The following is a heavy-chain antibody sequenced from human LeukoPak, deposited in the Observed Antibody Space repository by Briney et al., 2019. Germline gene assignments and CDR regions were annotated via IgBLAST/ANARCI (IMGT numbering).Heavy chain of an antibody. V-gene: IGHV4-4*07. CDR3: ARRSFDSSGWYNWFDP. CDR1: GGSTTGYY. J-gene: IGHJ5*02. Sequence: SETLSLTCTVSGGSTTGYYWSWIRQPAGKGLEWIGRIYNSEISNYNPSLKSRVTMSVDTSKNQFSLKLSSVTAADTAVYYCARRSFDSSGWYNWFDPWGQGTLVTVSS. CDR2: IYNSEIS. D-gene: IGHD6-19*01.